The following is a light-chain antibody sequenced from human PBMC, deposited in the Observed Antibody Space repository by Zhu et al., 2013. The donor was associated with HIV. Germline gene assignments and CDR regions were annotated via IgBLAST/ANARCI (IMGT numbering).Light chain of an antibody. Sequence: SYDLTQPLSVSVSPGQTASITCSGDKLGDKYVSWYQQKTGQSPVLVIYQDSKRPSGSPERFSGSNSGNAATLTISGTQAMDEADYYCQAWDSSYVVFGGGTKLTVL. V-gene: IGLV3-1*01. CDR1: KLGDKY. CDR3: QAWDSSYVV. J-gene: IGLJ2*01. CDR2: QDS.